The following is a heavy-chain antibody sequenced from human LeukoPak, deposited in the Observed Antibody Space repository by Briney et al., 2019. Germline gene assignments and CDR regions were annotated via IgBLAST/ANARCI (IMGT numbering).Heavy chain of an antibody. Sequence: SETLSLTCAVYGGYFSGYYWSWIRQPPGKGLEWIGEINHSGSTNYNPSLKSRVAISVDMSENHISLQLTSVTAADTAVYYCAREGGPYRPLDYSGQGTLVTVSS. V-gene: IGHV4-34*01. CDR1: GGYFSGYY. J-gene: IGHJ4*02. CDR2: INHSGST. CDR3: AREGGPYRPLDY.